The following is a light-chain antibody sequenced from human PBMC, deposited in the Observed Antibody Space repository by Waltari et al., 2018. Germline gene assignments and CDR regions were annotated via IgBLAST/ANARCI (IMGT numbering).Light chain of an antibody. Sequence: QSALTQPASVSGSPGQSITISCTGTTSDYVSWYQQHPGQAPKLIIYDVSNRPSGVSNRFSGSKSGNTASLTISGLQAEDEADYYCSSYTINIVIFGGGTKLTVL. J-gene: IGLJ2*01. CDR2: DVS. V-gene: IGLV2-14*03. CDR3: SSYTINIVI. CDR1: TSDY.